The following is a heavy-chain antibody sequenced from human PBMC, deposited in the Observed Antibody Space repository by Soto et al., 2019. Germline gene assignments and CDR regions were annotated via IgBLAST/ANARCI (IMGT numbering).Heavy chain of an antibody. Sequence: GASVKVSCKASGGTFSSYAISWVRQAPGQGLEWMGGIIPIFGKANYAQKFQGRVTITADESTSTAYMELSSLRSEDTAVYYCARGFSPYCSSTSCYPSYYYYGMDVWGQGTTVTVSS. J-gene: IGHJ6*02. CDR1: GGTFSSYA. CDR3: ARGFSPYCSSTSCYPSYYYYGMDV. D-gene: IGHD2-2*01. V-gene: IGHV1-69*13. CDR2: IIPIFGKA.